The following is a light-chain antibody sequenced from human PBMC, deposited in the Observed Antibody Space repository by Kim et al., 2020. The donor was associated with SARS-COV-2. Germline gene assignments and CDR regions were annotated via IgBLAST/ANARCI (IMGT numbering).Light chain of an antibody. J-gene: IGKJ3*01. CDR3: HKYGSLPFT. Sequence: PGQRATPSCRAVPGVSGGYFSWDPQKTSQRHRLTISGAYTRATGIPDRFSGSGSGTDFTLTIRRLDPDEFAVYYCHKYGSLPFTFGPGSKVDIK. CDR1: PGVSGGY. V-gene: IGKV3-20*01. CDR2: GAY.